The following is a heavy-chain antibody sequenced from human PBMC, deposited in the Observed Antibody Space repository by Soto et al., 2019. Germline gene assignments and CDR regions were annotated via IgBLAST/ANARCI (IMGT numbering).Heavy chain of an antibody. CDR2: FDPDEAET. CDR3: TTYHGDYNFDH. D-gene: IGHD4-17*01. Sequence: QVQLVQSGAEVNKPGASVKVSCKVSGYTLNEVAMHWVRQAPGKGLEWLGGFDPDEAETIYAQHFQGRVTMTEDTSTDTVYMELRSLRSEDTALYFCTTYHGDYNFDHWGQGTLVTVSS. CDR1: GYTLNEVA. J-gene: IGHJ5*02. V-gene: IGHV1-24*01.